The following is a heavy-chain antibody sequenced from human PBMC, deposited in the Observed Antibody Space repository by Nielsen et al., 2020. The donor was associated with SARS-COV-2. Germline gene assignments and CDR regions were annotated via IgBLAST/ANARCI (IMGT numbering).Heavy chain of an antibody. D-gene: IGHD6-19*01. CDR2: ISSSGSTI. CDR1: GFTFSSYE. Sequence: GGSLRLSCAASGFTFSSYEMNWVRQAPGKGLEWVSYISSSGSTIYYADSVKGRFTISRDNAKNSLYLQMNSLRAEDTAVYYCANPPGLGYWFDPWGQGTLVTVSS. J-gene: IGHJ5*02. V-gene: IGHV3-48*03. CDR3: ANPPGLGYWFDP.